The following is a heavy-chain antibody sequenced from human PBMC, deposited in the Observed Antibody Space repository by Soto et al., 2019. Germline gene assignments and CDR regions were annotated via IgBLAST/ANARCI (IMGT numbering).Heavy chain of an antibody. CDR1: GFTFSSYW. Sequence: GGSLRLSCAASGFTFSSYWMSWVRQAPGKGLEWVANIKQDGNEKYYVDSVKGRFTISRDNAKNSLYLQMNSLRAEDTAVYFCACGHSSGRDAFDIWGQGTMVTVSS. J-gene: IGHJ3*02. D-gene: IGHD6-19*01. CDR3: ACGHSSGRDAFDI. V-gene: IGHV3-7*01. CDR2: IKQDGNEK.